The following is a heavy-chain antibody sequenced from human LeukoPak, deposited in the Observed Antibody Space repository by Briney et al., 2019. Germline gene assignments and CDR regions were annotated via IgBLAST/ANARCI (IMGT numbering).Heavy chain of an antibody. CDR3: ARDQDYSYGPPGY. J-gene: IGHJ4*02. V-gene: IGHV3-21*01. CDR1: GFTFGSYS. D-gene: IGHD5-18*01. Sequence: PGGSLRLSCAASGFTFGSYSMNWVRQAPGKGLEWVSSISSSSSYIYYADSVKDRFTISRDNAKNSLYLQMNSLRAEDTAVYYCARDQDYSYGPPGYWGQGTLVTVSS. CDR2: ISSSSSYI.